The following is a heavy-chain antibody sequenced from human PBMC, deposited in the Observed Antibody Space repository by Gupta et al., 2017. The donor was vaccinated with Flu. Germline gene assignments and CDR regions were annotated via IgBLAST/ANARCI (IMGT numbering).Heavy chain of an antibody. D-gene: IGHD3-22*01. CDR3: AKTGPYYYNSSTYYEPIDS. V-gene: IGHV3-9*01. CDR1: GFTFEDYA. CDR2: ITWNSGNI. Sequence: EVQLVESGGGLVQPGRSLRLSCAASGFTFEDYAMLWVRQAPGKGLEWVSGITWNSGNIGYADSVKGRFTISRDNAKNSLYLQMNSLRPEDTALYYCAKTGPYYYNSSTYYEPIDSWGQGTLVTV. J-gene: IGHJ4*02.